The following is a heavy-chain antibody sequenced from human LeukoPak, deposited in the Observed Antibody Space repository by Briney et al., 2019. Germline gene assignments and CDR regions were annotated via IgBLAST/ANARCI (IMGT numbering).Heavy chain of an antibody. CDR1: GYTFTGYY. D-gene: IGHD5-12*01. Sequence: GASVKVSCKASGYTFTGYYMHWVRQAPGQGLEWMGWINPNSGGTNYAQKFQGRVTMTRDTSISTAYMELSRLRSGDTAVYYCARVLSGYDRFDYWGQGTLVTVSS. CDR2: INPNSGGT. CDR3: ARVLSGYDRFDY. J-gene: IGHJ4*02. V-gene: IGHV1-2*02.